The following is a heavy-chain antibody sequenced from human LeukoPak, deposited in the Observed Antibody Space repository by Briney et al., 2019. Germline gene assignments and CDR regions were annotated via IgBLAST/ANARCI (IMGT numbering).Heavy chain of an antibody. CDR1: GFTFSSYG. CDR2: ISGSGGST. CDR3: AKDLGPTYYYDSSGYQGDAFDI. Sequence: PGGSLRLSCAASGFTFSSYGMSWVRQAPGKGLEWVSAISGSGGSTYYADSVKGRFTISRDNSKNTLYLQMNSLRAEDTAVYYCAKDLGPTYYYDSSGYQGDAFDIWGQGTMVTVSS. D-gene: IGHD3-22*01. V-gene: IGHV3-23*01. J-gene: IGHJ3*02.